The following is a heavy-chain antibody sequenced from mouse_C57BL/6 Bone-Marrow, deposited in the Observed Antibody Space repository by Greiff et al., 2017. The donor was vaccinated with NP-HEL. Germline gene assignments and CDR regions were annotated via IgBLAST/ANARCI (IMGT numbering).Heavy chain of an antibody. CDR3: ARRPHYYGSSYCAMDY. J-gene: IGHJ4*01. Sequence: VQLKQSGPGLVQPSQSLSITCTVSGFSLTSYGVHWVRQSPGKGLEWLGVIWSGGSTDYNAAFISRLSISKDNSKSQVFFKMNSLQADDTAIYYCARRPHYYGSSYCAMDYWGQGTSVTVSS. CDR1: GFSLTSYG. D-gene: IGHD1-1*01. CDR2: IWSGGST. V-gene: IGHV2-2*01.